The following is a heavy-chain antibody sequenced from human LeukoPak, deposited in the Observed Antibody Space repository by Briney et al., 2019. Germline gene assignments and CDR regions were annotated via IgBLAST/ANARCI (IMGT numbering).Heavy chain of an antibody. CDR3: ARGERVHAFDI. V-gene: IGHV4-39*01. D-gene: IGHD3-10*01. J-gene: IGHJ3*02. CDR1: GGSISSSSYY. Sequence: SETLSLTCTVSGGSISSSSYYWGWIRQPPGKGLEWIGSIYYSGSTYYNPSLKSRVTISVDTSKNQFSLKLSSVTAADTAVYYCARGERVHAFDIWGQGTMVTVSS. CDR2: IYYSGST.